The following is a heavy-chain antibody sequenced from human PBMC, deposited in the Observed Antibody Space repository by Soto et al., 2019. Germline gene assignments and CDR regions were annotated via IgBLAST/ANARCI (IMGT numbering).Heavy chain of an antibody. J-gene: IGHJ6*01. V-gene: IGHV2-5*04. CDR3: IPQKGFPGGRYYYGMAF. D-gene: IGHD3-16*01. CDR1: GFSLTTSGVG. Sequence: QITLKESGPTLVKPTQTLTLTCTFSGFSLTTSGVGVGWIRQPTGKALEWLALIYWNDTKLYSPSLKTRLTITKDTAKNPVGLTMTTMDPVDTATYYCIPQKGFPGGRYYYGMAFLGPGTTVTSAS. CDR2: IYWNDTK.